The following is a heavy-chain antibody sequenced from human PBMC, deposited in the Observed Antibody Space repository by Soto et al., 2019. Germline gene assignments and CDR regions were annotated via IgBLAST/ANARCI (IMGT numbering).Heavy chain of an antibody. D-gene: IGHD3-10*01. CDR1: GFTFSDYA. Sequence: VGSLRLSCTASGFTFSDYAMTWVRQAPGKGLEWVSTISGGSSVTYYGDSVKGRFTISRDNAKKTLFLQLNRLSAEDTATYYCAKVLSKNYYYPFDFWGQGTQVTVSS. J-gene: IGHJ4*02. CDR3: AKVLSKNYYYPFDF. V-gene: IGHV3-23*01. CDR2: ISGGSSVT.